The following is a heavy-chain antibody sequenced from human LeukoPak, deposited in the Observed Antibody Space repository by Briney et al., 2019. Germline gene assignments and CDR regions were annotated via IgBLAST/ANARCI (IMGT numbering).Heavy chain of an antibody. CDR2: ISYDGSNK. V-gene: IGHV3-30*01. CDR3: ARGVRYFDWSTVGY. D-gene: IGHD3-9*01. Sequence: GRFLRLSCAASGFTFSSYAMHWVRQAPGKGLEWVAVISYDGSNKYYADSVKGRFTISRDNSKNTLYLQMNSLRAEDTAVYYCARGVRYFDWSTVGYWGQGTLVNVSS. CDR1: GFTFSSYA. J-gene: IGHJ4*02.